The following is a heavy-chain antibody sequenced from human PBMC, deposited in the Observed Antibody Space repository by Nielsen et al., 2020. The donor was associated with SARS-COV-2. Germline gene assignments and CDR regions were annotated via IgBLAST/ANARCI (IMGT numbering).Heavy chain of an antibody. Sequence: SETLSLTCAVYGGSFSGYYWSWIRQPPGKGLEWIGSIYYSGSTYYNPSLKSRVTISVDTSKNQFSLKLSSVTAADTAVYYCARVENRIAAAGTGYYYYMDVWGKGTTVTVSS. CDR1: GGSFSGYY. V-gene: IGHV4-34*01. D-gene: IGHD6-13*01. J-gene: IGHJ6*03. CDR3: ARVENRIAAAGTGYYYYMDV. CDR2: IYYSGST.